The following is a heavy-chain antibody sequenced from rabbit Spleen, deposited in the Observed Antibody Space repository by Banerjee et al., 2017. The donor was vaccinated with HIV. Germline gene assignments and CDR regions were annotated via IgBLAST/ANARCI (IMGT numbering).Heavy chain of an antibody. CDR1: GFSFSSGYD. CDR2: IYTSSGGST. J-gene: IGHJ2*01. Sequence: QSLEESGGGLVQPGASLTLTCTASGFSFSSGYDMSWVRQDPGKWLEWIACIYTSSGGSTWCATWVNGRFTISKTSSTTVTLQMTSPTAADTATYFCARADKSIDGLDLWGPGTLVTVS. CDR3: ARADKSIDGLDL. V-gene: IGHV1S40*01.